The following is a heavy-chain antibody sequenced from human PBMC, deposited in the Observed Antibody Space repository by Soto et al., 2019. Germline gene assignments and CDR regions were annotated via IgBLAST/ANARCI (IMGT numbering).Heavy chain of an antibody. CDR1: GFTFSSYW. J-gene: IGHJ6*03. V-gene: IGHV3-7*01. CDR2: IKQDGSEK. Sequence: GGSLRLSCAASGFTFSSYWMSWVRQAPGKGLEWVANIKQDGSEKYYVDSVKGRFTISSDNAKNSLYLQMNSLRAEDTAVYYCARCLGEGLRFLEWFTYYYYMDVWGKGTTVTVSS. D-gene: IGHD3-3*01. CDR3: ARCLGEGLRFLEWFTYYYYMDV.